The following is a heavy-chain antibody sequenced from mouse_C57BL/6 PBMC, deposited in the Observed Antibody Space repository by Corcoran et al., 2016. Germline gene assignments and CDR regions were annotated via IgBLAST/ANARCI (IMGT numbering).Heavy chain of an antibody. J-gene: IGHJ2*01. V-gene: IGHV3-6*01. Sequence: DVQLQESGPGLVKPSQSLSLTCSVTGYSITSGYYWNWIRQFPGNKLEWMGYISYDGSNNYNPSLKNRISITRDTSKNQFFLKLNSVTTEDTATYYCAREWLRYYVDYWGQGTTLTVSS. CDR2: ISYDGSN. CDR1: GYSITSGYY. D-gene: IGHD2-2*01. CDR3: AREWLRYYVDY.